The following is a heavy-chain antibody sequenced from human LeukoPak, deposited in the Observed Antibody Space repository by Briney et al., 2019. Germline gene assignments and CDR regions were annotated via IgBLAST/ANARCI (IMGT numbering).Heavy chain of an antibody. Sequence: GGSLRLSCAASGFTFSSYAMHWVRQAPGKGLEWVAVISYDGSNKYYADSVKGRFTISRDNSKNTLYLQMNSLRAEDTAVYYCAKESYVGSSWYAFDYWGQGTLVTVSS. CDR1: GFTFSSYA. CDR3: AKESYVGSSWYAFDY. V-gene: IGHV3-30-3*01. J-gene: IGHJ4*02. CDR2: ISYDGSNK. D-gene: IGHD6-13*01.